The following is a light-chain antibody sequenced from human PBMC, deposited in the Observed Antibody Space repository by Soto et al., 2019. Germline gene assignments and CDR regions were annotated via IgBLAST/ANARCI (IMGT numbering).Light chain of an antibody. CDR1: QRLVHSDGIAY. CDR3: MQGTHWPIT. V-gene: IGKV2-30*02. J-gene: IGKJ5*01. CDR2: KVS. Sequence: VMTQSPLSLPVTLGQPASISSRSNQRLVHSDGIAYFSWFQQRPGRSPRRLIYKVSNRDSGVPARFSGSGSGTDFALKISRVEAEDVGVYYCMQGTHWPITFGQGTRLEIK.